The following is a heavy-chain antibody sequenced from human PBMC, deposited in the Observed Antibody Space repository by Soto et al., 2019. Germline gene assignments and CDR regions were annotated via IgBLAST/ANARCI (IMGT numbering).Heavy chain of an antibody. CDR1: GYSFTSYW. CDR2: IHPSDSYT. D-gene: IGHD3-16*01. J-gene: IGHJ6*02. Sequence: PGESLKISCTGSGYSFTSYWISWVRQTPGKGLEWIGRIHPSDSYTNYSPSCQGHVTISAGKSISTAYLQWSSLKTADTAMYYGARFWGQRVADYYYYYGMDVWGQGTTVTVSS. CDR3: ARFWGQRVADYYYYYGMDV. V-gene: IGHV5-10-1*01.